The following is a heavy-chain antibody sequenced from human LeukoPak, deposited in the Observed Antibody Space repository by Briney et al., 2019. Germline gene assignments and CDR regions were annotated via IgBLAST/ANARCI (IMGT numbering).Heavy chain of an antibody. Sequence: PSETLSLTCAVYGGSFSGYYWSWIRQPPGKGLEWIGEINHSGSTNYNPSLKSRVTISVDTSKNQFSLKLRSVTAADTAVYYCARGLRTGYYTGNWFDPWGQGTLVTVSS. CDR1: GGSFSGYY. J-gene: IGHJ5*02. CDR2: INHSGST. CDR3: ARGLRTGYYTGNWFDP. V-gene: IGHV4-34*01. D-gene: IGHD3/OR15-3a*01.